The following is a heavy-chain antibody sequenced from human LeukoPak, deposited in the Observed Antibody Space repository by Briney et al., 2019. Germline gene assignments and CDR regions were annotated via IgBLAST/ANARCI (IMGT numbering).Heavy chain of an antibody. D-gene: IGHD2-2*03. Sequence: SETLSLTCAVYGGSFSGYYWSWIRQPPGKGLEWIGEINHSGSTNYNPSLKSRVTISVDTSKNQFSLKLSSVTAADTAVYYCARSLGYCSGTSCYYYYGMDVWGQGTTVTVSS. J-gene: IGHJ6*02. CDR2: INHSGST. V-gene: IGHV4-34*01. CDR1: GGSFSGYY. CDR3: ARSLGYCSGTSCYYYYGMDV.